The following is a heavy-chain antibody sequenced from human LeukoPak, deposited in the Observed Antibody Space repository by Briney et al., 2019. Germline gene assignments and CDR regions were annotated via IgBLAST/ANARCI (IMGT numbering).Heavy chain of an antibody. CDR1: GFSFSSYG. J-gene: IGHJ4*02. D-gene: IGHD3-3*01. CDR3: AKDRYYDFWSGLYFDY. CDR2: LSNTNMI. V-gene: IGHV3-69-1*01. Sequence: GGSLRLSCAASGFSFSSYGMNWVRQAPGKGLEWLSYLSNTNMIHYAESVKGRFTISRDNAKNSLYLQMNSLRAEDTALYYCAKDRYYDFWSGLYFDYWGQGTLVTVSS.